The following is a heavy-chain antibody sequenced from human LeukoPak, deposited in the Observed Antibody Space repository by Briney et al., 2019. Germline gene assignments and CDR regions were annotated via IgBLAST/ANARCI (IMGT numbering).Heavy chain of an antibody. Sequence: SETLSLTCTVSGGSISSSSYYWGWIRQPPGKGLEWIGSIYYSGSTYYNPSLKSRVTISVDTSKNQFSLKLSSVTAADTAVYYCARPYCSAGNCYSNFDSWGQGTLVTVSS. CDR2: IYYSGST. V-gene: IGHV4-39*07. CDR3: ARPYCSAGNCYSNFDS. CDR1: GGSISSSSYY. J-gene: IGHJ4*02. D-gene: IGHD2-15*01.